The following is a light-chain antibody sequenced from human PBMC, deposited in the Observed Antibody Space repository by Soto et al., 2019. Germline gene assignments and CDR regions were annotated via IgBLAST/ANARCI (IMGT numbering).Light chain of an antibody. CDR2: KAS. CDR3: QPYKTFLLP. V-gene: IGKV1-5*03. Sequence: DIQVTQSPSTLSASVGDSVTISCRASQIISNWLAWYQQKPGKAPKLLIYKASTLESGVPSRFSGSGSGTDFTLTISSLQPDDFATYYCQPYKTFLLPFGPGTRVDIK. CDR1: QIISNW. J-gene: IGKJ3*01.